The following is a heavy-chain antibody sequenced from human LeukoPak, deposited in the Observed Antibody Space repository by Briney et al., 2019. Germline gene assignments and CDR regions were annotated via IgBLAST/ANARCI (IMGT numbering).Heavy chain of an antibody. V-gene: IGHV3-53*01. CDR1: AFTVSSNY. CDR2: IYSGGST. J-gene: IGHJ4*02. Sequence: GGSLRLSCSACAFTVSSNYRSWVRQAPGKGLEWISVIYSGGSTYYADSVKGRFTISRDNAKNSLYLQMNSLRAEDTAVYYCARRAQGDREYPSSFDYWGPGTLVTVSS. CDR3: ARRAQGDREYPSSFDY. D-gene: IGHD2-2*01.